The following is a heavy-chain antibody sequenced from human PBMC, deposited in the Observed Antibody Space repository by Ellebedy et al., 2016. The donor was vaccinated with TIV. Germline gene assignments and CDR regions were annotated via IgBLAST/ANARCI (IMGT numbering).Heavy chain of an antibody. CDR3: AREFTKTGYFDY. CDR1: GYTFTTYY. Sequence: AASVKVSCKTSGYTFTTYYMHWVRQAPGQGLEWMGVISPSGDSTNYAQKFQGRITLTRDTSTSTDYMDLSSLVSEDTAVYYCAREFTKTGYFDYWGQGTLVTVSS. J-gene: IGHJ4*02. CDR2: ISPSGDST. D-gene: IGHD1-1*01. V-gene: IGHV1-46*01.